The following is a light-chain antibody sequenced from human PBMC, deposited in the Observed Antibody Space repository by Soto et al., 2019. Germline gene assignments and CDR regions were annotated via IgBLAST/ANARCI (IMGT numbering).Light chain of an antibody. CDR3: SSFAGGGNPVL. CDR2: EVT. J-gene: IGLJ2*01. Sequence: QSVLTQPPSASGSLGQSVTISCTGTSSDVGGYNYVSWHQQHPGKAPKVMIYEVTKRPPGVPDRLSGSKSGNTASLTVSGLQAEDEADYYCSSFAGGGNPVLLGGGTQLTVL. V-gene: IGLV2-8*01. CDR1: SSDVGGYNY.